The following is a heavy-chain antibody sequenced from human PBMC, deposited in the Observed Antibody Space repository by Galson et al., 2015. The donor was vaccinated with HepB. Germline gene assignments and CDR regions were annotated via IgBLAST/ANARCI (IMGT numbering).Heavy chain of an antibody. D-gene: IGHD2-2*01. Sequence: SLRLSCAASGFAFGDYAMSWFRQAPGKGLEWVGYIRSKAYGGTTEYAASVKGRFTISRDDSKSIAYLQMNSLKTEDTAVYYCTRATDCGSTSCPDYWGQGTLVTVSS. CDR1: GFAFGDYA. V-gene: IGHV3-49*03. CDR2: IRSKAYGGTT. CDR3: TRATDCGSTSCPDY. J-gene: IGHJ4*02.